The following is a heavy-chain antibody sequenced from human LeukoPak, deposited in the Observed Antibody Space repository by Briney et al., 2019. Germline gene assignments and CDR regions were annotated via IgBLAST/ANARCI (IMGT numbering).Heavy chain of an antibody. V-gene: IGHV4-34*01. D-gene: IGHD2-2*02. CDR2: INHSGST. CDR3: ARVVVVPGAIRDPQGHFDY. CDR1: GGSFSGYY. Sequence: SETLSLTCAVYGGSFSGYYWSWIRQPPGKGLEWIGEINHSGSTNYNPSLKSRVTISVDTSKNQFSLKLSSVTAADTAVYYCARVVVVPGAIRDPQGHFDYGGQGTLVTVS. J-gene: IGHJ4*02.